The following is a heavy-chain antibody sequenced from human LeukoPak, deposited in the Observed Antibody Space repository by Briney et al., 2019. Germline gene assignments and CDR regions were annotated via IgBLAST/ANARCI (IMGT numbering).Heavy chain of an antibody. J-gene: IGHJ4*02. CDR1: GGSIRSYY. D-gene: IGHD3-22*01. CDR2: IYYIGGT. Sequence: PSETLSLTCTVSGGSIRSYYWSWIRQPPGKGLEWIGYIYYIGGTNYNPSLKSRVTISLDTSKNQFSLKLNSVTAADTAVYYCARRYDTSGRLDYWGQGILVTVSS. V-gene: IGHV4-59*08. CDR3: ARRYDTSGRLDY.